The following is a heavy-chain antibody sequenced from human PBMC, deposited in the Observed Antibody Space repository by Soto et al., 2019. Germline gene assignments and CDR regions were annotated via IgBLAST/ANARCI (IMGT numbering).Heavy chain of an antibody. V-gene: IGHV1-69*13. CDR1: GYSFTNYD. Sequence: SVKVSCKASGYSFTNYDIHWVRQAPGQGLEWMGGIIPIFGTANYAQKFQGRVTITADESTSTAYMELSSLRSEDTAVYYCARGGYCISTSCYGPDAFDIWGQGTMVTVSS. J-gene: IGHJ3*02. CDR3: ARGGYCISTSCYGPDAFDI. D-gene: IGHD2-2*01. CDR2: IIPIFGTA.